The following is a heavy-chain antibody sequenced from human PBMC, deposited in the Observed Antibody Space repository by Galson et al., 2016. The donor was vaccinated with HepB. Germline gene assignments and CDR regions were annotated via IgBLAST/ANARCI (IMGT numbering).Heavy chain of an antibody. J-gene: IGHJ4*02. CDR3: ARDGGRYDY. CDR1: GESFDGFY. V-gene: IGHV4-34*01. Sequence: ETLSLTCGVSGESFDGFYWSWIRKPPGKGLEWIGDINHSGSTNYDPSLKSRVSISIDTSKNHFSLKLNSVTAADTAVYYCARDGGRYDYWGQGTQVTVSS. CDR2: INHSGST. D-gene: IGHD5-24*01.